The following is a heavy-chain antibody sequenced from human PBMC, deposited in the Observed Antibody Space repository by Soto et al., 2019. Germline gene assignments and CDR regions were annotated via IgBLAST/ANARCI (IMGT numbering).Heavy chain of an antibody. CDR2: IYSGGNT. CDR3: ARGHPSGWYYFDY. Sequence: EVQLVESGGGLVQPGGSLTLSCAASGFTVSSNDMSWVRQAPGKGLEWVSLIYSGGNTYYADSVKGRFTISRDNSKNTLYLQMNSLRAEDTAVYYCARGHPSGWYYFDYWGQGTLVTVSS. V-gene: IGHV3-66*01. J-gene: IGHJ4*02. CDR1: GFTVSSND. D-gene: IGHD6-19*01.